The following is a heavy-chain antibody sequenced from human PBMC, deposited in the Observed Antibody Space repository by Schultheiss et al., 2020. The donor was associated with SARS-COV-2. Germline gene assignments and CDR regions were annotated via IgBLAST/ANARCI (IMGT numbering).Heavy chain of an antibody. CDR1: GFTFSSYA. D-gene: IGHD2-15*01. V-gene: IGHV3-9*01. J-gene: IGHJ6*02. CDR3: ARVYCSGGSCYSIFRVYGMDV. Sequence: GGSLRLSCAASGFTFSSYAMHWVRQAPGKGLEWVSGISWNSGSIGYADSVKGRFTISRDNSKNTLYLQMNSLRAEDTAVYYCARVYCSGGSCYSIFRVYGMDVWGQGTTVTVSS. CDR2: ISWNSGSI.